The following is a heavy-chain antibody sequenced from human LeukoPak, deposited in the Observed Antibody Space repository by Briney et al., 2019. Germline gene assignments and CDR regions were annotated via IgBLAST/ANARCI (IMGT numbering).Heavy chain of an antibody. V-gene: IGHV3-30-3*01. Sequence: PGGSLRLSCAASGFNFSSYAMHWVRQAPGKGLEWVAVISYDGSNKYYADSVKGRFTISRDNSKNTLYLQMNSLGAEDTAVYYCARSDYGDYTGDYWGQGTLVTVSS. CDR2: ISYDGSNK. J-gene: IGHJ4*02. D-gene: IGHD4-17*01. CDR3: ARSDYGDYTGDY. CDR1: GFNFSSYA.